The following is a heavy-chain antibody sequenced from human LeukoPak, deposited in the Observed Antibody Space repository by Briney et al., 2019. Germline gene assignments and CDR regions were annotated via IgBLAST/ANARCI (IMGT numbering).Heavy chain of an antibody. J-gene: IGHJ4*02. CDR1: GYTFTSYA. CDR3: ARDARGIPSDY. D-gene: IGHD2-15*01. V-gene: IGHV1-3*01. CDR2: INAGNGNT. Sequence: ASVKVSCKASGYTFTSYAMHWVRQAPGQRLEWMGWINAGNGNTEYSQKFQGRVTMTTDTSTSTAYMELRSLRSDDTAVYYCARDARGIPSDYWGQGTLVTVSS.